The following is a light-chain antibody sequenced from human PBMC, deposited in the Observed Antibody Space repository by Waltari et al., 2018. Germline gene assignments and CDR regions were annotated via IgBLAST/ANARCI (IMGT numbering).Light chain of an antibody. J-gene: IGKJ4*01. Sequence: VVLTQSPGTLSVSPGERVTLSCRASQNINTDLAWYQQKPGHTPRLLIYDTSTRATGLPARFIGSGSGTDFTLTISSLQSEDLAVYYCQQYNTWPPLAFGGGTKVEIK. V-gene: IGKV3-15*01. CDR1: QNINTD. CDR2: DTS. CDR3: QQYNTWPPLA.